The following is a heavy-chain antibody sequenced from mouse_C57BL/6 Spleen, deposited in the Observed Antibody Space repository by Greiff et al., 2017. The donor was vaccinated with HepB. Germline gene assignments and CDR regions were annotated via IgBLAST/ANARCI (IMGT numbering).Heavy chain of an antibody. CDR3: ARPRLHYGYYDY. J-gene: IGHJ2*01. CDR2: INPNNGGT. CDR1: GYTFTDYN. V-gene: IGHV1-22*01. D-gene: IGHD1-1*02. Sequence: EVQLQQSGPELVKPGASVKMSCKASGYTFTDYNMHWVKQSHGKSLEWIGYINPNNGGTSYNQKFKGKATLTVNKSSSTAYMELRSLTSEDSAVYYCARPRLHYGYYDYWGQGTTLTVSS.